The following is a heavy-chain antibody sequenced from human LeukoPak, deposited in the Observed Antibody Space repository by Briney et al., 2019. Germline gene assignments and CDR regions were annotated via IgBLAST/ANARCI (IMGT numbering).Heavy chain of an antibody. CDR3: ARDQKAAAGTSYFDY. V-gene: IGHV3-64*01. Sequence: GGSLRLSCAASGFTFSSYAMHWVRQAPGKGLEYVSAISSNGGSTYYANSVKGRFTISRDNSKNTLYLQMGSLRAEDMAVYYCARDQKAAAGTSYFDYWGQGTLVTVSS. CDR2: ISSNGGST. J-gene: IGHJ4*02. D-gene: IGHD6-13*01. CDR1: GFTFSSYA.